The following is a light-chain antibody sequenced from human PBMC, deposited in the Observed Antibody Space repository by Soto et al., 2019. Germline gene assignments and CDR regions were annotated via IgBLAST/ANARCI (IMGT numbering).Light chain of an antibody. V-gene: IGKV3-15*01. CDR2: GAS. CDR3: QHYNNWPPWT. Sequence: EIVLTQSPGALSLSPGERATLSCRASQTVSDNYLAWYQQKPGQAPRLLIYGASTRATGIPARFSGSGSGTEFTLTISSLQSEDFAVYYCQHYNNWPPWTFGQGTKVEIK. J-gene: IGKJ1*01. CDR1: QTVSDN.